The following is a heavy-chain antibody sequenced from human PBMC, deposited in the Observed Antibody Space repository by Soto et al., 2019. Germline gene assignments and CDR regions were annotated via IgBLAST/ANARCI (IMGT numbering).Heavy chain of an antibody. D-gene: IGHD4-17*01. J-gene: IGHJ4*02. Sequence: GGSLRLSCVVSGFSVSNNYMSWVRQAPGMRLDWVSVIYADGTTYYVDSVKGRFAISRHNSRNTLYLQMDSLRTEDTAVYYCARGGGPFINSVTNPFDYWGQGTLVTVSS. CDR3: ARGGGPFINSVTNPFDY. CDR2: IYADGTT. V-gene: IGHV3-53*04. CDR1: GFSVSNNY.